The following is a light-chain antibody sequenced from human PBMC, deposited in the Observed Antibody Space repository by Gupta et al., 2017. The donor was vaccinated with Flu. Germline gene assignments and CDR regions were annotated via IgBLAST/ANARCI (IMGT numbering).Light chain of an antibody. CDR3: QQYDNLGHT. J-gene: IGKJ4*01. V-gene: IGKV1-33*01. CDR2: DAS. CDR1: QDINNY. Sequence: DIQMTQSSSSLSASVGDRVTITCQATQDINNYLNWYQQKPGKAPKLLIYDASTLETGIPSRFSGSGSGTDFTFTISSLQPEDVANYYCQQYDNLGHTFGGGTKVEIK.